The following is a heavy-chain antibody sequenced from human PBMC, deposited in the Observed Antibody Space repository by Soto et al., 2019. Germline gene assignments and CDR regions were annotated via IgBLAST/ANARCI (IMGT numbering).Heavy chain of an antibody. Sequence: EVQLVESGGGLVQPGGSLRLSCAASGFTVSTDWMYWVRQAPGKGLEWISVIKSGGNTNYADSVEGRFSISRDNSKRTVYLQMNSLRGEDTAVYYCVRENYYYGMDVWGQGTTVTVSS. CDR3: VRENYYYGMDV. J-gene: IGHJ6*02. CDR2: IKSGGNT. CDR1: GFTVSTDW. V-gene: IGHV3-66*01.